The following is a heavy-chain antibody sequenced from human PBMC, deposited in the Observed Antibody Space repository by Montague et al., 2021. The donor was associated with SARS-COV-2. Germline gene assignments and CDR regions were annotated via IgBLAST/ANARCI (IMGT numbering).Heavy chain of an antibody. Sequence: CAISGDSVSSNSAAWNWIRQSPSRGLEWLGRTYYRSKWYNDYAVSVKSRITTNPDTSKNQFSLQLNSVTPEDTTVYYCARDLKPPGDILTGYLPYYYMDVWGKGTTVTASS. CDR1: GDSVSSNSAA. D-gene: IGHD3-9*01. J-gene: IGHJ6*03. CDR2: TYYRSKWYN. CDR3: ARDLKPPGDILTGYLPYYYMDV. V-gene: IGHV6-1*01.